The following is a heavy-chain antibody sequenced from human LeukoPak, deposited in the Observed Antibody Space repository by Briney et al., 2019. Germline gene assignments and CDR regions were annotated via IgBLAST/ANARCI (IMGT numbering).Heavy chain of an antibody. Sequence: GGSLRLSCAASGFTFSSYGMHWVRQAPGKGLEWVAFIRYDGSNYYADSVKGRFTISRDSSKNTLYLQMNSLRAEDTAVYYCARSVVVPAVDPGYFDYWGQGTLVTVSS. CDR1: GFTFSSYG. CDR2: IRYDGSN. D-gene: IGHD2-2*01. V-gene: IGHV3-30*02. J-gene: IGHJ4*02. CDR3: ARSVVVPAVDPGYFDY.